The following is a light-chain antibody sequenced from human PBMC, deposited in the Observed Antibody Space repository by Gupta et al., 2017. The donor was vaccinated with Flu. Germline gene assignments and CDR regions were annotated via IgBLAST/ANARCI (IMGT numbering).Light chain of an antibody. Sequence: QSALTQPRSVSGSPGQSVTISCTETSSDVGDCNCVSWYQQHPGKAPKLMIYDVNERPSGVPHRFSGSKSGNTASLTTSGLQAEDDADYYCCSSAGSNTVVFGGGTKLTVL. CDR2: DVN. CDR1: SSDVGDCNC. J-gene: IGLJ2*01. V-gene: IGLV2-11*01. CDR3: CSSAGSNTVV.